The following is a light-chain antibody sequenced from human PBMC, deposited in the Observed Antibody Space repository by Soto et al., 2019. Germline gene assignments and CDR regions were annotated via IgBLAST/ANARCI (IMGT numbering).Light chain of an antibody. Sequence: QAVVTQEPSFSVSPGGTVTLTCGLSSGSVSTNYYPSWYQQTPGQAPRTLIYSTNTRSSGVPDRFSGSILGNKAALTITGAQADAESDYYGVLYMGSGIWVFGGGTKLTVL. CDR2: STN. V-gene: IGLV8-61*01. CDR3: VLYMGSGIWV. J-gene: IGLJ3*02. CDR1: SGSVSTNYY.